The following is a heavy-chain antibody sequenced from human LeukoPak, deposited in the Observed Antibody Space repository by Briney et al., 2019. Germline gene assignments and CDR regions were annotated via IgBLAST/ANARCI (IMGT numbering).Heavy chain of an antibody. CDR3: ARVLGESSSWYFYYYYYMDV. V-gene: IGHV4-34*01. CDR2: INHSGST. D-gene: IGHD6-13*01. J-gene: IGHJ6*03. Sequence: PSETLSLTCAVYGGSFSGYYWSWIRQPPGKGLEWIGEINHSGSTNYNPSLKSRVTISVDTSKNQFSLKLSSVTAADTAVYYCARVLGESSSWYFYYYYYMDVWGKGTTVTISS. CDR1: GGSFSGYY.